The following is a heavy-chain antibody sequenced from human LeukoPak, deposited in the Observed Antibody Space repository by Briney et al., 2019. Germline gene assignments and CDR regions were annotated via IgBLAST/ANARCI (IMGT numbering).Heavy chain of an antibody. CDR1: DASVSSYC. D-gene: IGHD6-19*01. V-gene: IGHV4-59*08. Sequence: SETLSLTYTLSDASVSSYCCSWVRQPPGKGLEWIGYIYSSGKTNYNPSLKSRVTMSVDTSKNQFSLKVFSVTAADTGVYYCARQTPPSPHSGWYPPHAFWGPGTLVTVSS. CDR2: IYSSGKT. CDR3: ARQTPPSPHSGWYPPHAF. J-gene: IGHJ4*02.